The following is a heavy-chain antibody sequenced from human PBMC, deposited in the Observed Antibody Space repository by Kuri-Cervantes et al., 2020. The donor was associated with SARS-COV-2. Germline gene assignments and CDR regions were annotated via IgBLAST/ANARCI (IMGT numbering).Heavy chain of an antibody. CDR3: ATDGWVRGVTVFYYYGMDV. V-gene: IGHV1-2*02. CDR1: GYTFTGYY. J-gene: IGHJ6*02. D-gene: IGHD3-10*01. Sequence: ASVKVSCKASGYTFTGYYMHWVRQAPGQGLEWMGWINPNSGGTNYAQKFQGRVTMTEDTSTDTAYMELSSLRSEDTAVYYCATDGWVRGVTVFYYYGMDVWGQGTTVTVSS. CDR2: INPNSGGT.